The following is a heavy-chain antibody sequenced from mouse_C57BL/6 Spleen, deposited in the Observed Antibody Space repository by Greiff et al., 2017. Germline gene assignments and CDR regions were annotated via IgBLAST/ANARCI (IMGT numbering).Heavy chain of an antibody. D-gene: IGHD3-3*01. CDR1: GYTFTDYE. V-gene: IGHV1-15*01. J-gene: IGHJ1*03. Sequence: QVQLQQSGAELVRPGASVTLSCKASGYTFTDYEMHWVKQTPVHGLEWIGAIDPETGGTAYNQKFKGKAILTADKPSSTAYMELSSLTSEDSAVYYCTKGGGGLFDVWGTGTTVTVSS. CDR2: IDPETGGT. CDR3: TKGGGGLFDV.